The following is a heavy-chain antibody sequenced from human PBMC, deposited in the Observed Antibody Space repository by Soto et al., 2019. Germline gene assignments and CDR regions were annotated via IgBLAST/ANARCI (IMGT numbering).Heavy chain of an antibody. CDR3: VSKCGPYYYGLDV. CDR1: GGSISSYY. J-gene: IGHJ6*02. Sequence: SETLSLTCTVSGGSISSYYWSWIRQPPGKGLEWIGYIYYSGSTNYNPSLKSRVTISVDTSKNQFSLKLSSVTAADTAVYYCVSKCGPYYYGLDVWGQGTTVTVS. CDR2: IYYSGST. D-gene: IGHD1-26*01. V-gene: IGHV4-59*01.